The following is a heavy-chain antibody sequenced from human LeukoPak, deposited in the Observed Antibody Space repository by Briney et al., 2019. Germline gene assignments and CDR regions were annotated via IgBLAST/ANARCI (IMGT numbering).Heavy chain of an antibody. CDR3: ARDVGKAY. CDR2: IHSSGNT. J-gene: IGHJ4*02. D-gene: IGHD4-23*01. V-gene: IGHV4-4*07. Sequence: SETLSLTCTVSGFSMSTYYWSWFRQPAGKGLEWIGRIHSSGNTNYNPSLQSRVSLSIDTSQNQFSPRLTSLTAADTAVYFCARDVGKAYWGQGLLAIVSS. CDR1: GFSMSTYY.